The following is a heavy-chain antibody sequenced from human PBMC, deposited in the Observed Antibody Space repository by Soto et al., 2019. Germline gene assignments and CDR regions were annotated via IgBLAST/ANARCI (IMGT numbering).Heavy chain of an antibody. D-gene: IGHD3-10*01. CDR2: INHSGTV. Sequence: QVHLQQWGAGLLKPSETLSLTCAVNGGAFNGYYWTWIRQSPGKGLQWLGEINHSGTVDYNPSLKSRVTFSIDTSKKQFSLTLPSVTAADTAVYYCARAGAALVRGSIGGFDYWGQGTLVTVSS. CDR1: GGAFNGYY. J-gene: IGHJ4*02. V-gene: IGHV4-34*01. CDR3: ARAGAALVRGSIGGFDY.